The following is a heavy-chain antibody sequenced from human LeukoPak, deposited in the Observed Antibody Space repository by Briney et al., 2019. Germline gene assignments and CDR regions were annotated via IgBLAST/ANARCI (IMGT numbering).Heavy chain of an antibody. Sequence: PGGSLRLSCAASGFTFSSYSLNWVRQAPGKGLEWVSSISSSSSYIYYADSVKGRFTISRDNAKNSLYLQMNSLRAEDTAVYYCASVVAVAGFDYWAREPWSPPPQ. CDR1: GFTFSSYS. D-gene: IGHD6-19*01. J-gene: IGHJ4*02. CDR2: ISSSSSYI. V-gene: IGHV3-21*01. CDR3: ASVVAVAGFDY.